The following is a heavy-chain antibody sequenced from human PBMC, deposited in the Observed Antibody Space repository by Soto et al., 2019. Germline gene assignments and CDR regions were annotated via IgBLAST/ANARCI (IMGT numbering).Heavy chain of an antibody. CDR3: ARGVQFDTGGYYYFY. V-gene: IGHV1-69*13. D-gene: IGHD3-22*01. CDR1: GDTFSRYA. Sequence: SVKVSCKASGDTFSRYAISWVRQAPGQGLEWMGGIIPLFGTANYAQRFQGRVRITADESTTTVYMELRGLRSEDTAVYYCARGVQFDTGGYYYFYWGQGTLVTVSS. CDR2: IIPLFGTA. J-gene: IGHJ4*02.